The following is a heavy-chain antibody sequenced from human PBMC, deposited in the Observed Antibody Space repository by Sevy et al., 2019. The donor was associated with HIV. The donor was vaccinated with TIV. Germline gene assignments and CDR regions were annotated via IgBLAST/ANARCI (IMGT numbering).Heavy chain of an antibody. D-gene: IGHD5-12*01. Sequence: GGSLRLSCAASGFTFSNAWMSWVRQAPGKGLEWVGRIKSKTDGGTTDYAATVKGRFTISRDDSKNTLYLQKNSLKTEDTAVDYCTTDLSSGYVNGYDYYGMDVWGQGTTVTVSS. V-gene: IGHV3-15*01. J-gene: IGHJ6*02. CDR2: IKSKTDGGTT. CDR3: TTDLSSGYVNGYDYYGMDV. CDR1: GFTFSNAW.